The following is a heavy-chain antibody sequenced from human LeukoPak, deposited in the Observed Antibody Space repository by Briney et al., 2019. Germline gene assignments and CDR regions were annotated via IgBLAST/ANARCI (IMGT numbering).Heavy chain of an antibody. CDR2: IKEDGSAK. D-gene: IGHD3-3*01. Sequence: GGPLRLSCAASGFTFSSYAMSWVRQAPGKGLEWVANIKEDGSAKFYVESVKGRFTISRDNAKKSLYLQMNSLRAEDTAVYYCARDGDFWSAQGAFDIWGQGTMVTVSS. V-gene: IGHV3-7*01. CDR3: ARDGDFWSAQGAFDI. CDR1: GFTFSSYA. J-gene: IGHJ3*02.